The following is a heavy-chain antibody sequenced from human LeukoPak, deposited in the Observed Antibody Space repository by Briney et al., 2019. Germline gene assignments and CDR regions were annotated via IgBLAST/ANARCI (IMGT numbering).Heavy chain of an antibody. Sequence: GGSLRLSCAASGFTVSSNYMSWVRQAPGKGLEWVSVIYSGGSTYYADSVKGRFTISRDNSKYTLYLQMNSLRAEDTAVYYCAADYYYDSSGYGFDIWGQGTMVTVSS. CDR2: IYSGGST. CDR3: AADYYYDSSGYGFDI. D-gene: IGHD3-22*01. V-gene: IGHV3-66*02. J-gene: IGHJ3*02. CDR1: GFTVSSNY.